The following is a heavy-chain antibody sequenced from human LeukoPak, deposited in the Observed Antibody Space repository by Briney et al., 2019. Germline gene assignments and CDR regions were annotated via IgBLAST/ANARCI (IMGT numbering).Heavy chain of an antibody. J-gene: IGHJ4*02. CDR1: GFTFSSSW. Sequence: GGSLRLSCVASGFTFSSSWMNWVRQAPGKGLEWVSSISSSSDYIYYADSVKGRFTISRDNAKNSLYLQMSSLRAEDTAVYYCARQKYYYDSSGYGAFDYWGQGTLVTVSS. D-gene: IGHD3-22*01. CDR2: ISSSSDYI. V-gene: IGHV3-21*01. CDR3: ARQKYYYDSSGYGAFDY.